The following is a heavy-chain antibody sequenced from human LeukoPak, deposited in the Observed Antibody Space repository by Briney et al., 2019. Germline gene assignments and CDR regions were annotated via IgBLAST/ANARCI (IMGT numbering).Heavy chain of an antibody. Sequence: GGSLRLSCAASGFTFRTSGMSWVRQAPGKVLEWVSAISGSGVSTYYADSVKGRFTISRDNSKNTLYLQMNSLRAEDTAVYYCAKEYGYTYGEFDYWGQGTLVTVSS. D-gene: IGHD5-18*01. J-gene: IGHJ4*02. CDR2: ISGSGVST. CDR3: AKEYGYTYGEFDY. CDR1: GFTFRTSG. V-gene: IGHV3-23*01.